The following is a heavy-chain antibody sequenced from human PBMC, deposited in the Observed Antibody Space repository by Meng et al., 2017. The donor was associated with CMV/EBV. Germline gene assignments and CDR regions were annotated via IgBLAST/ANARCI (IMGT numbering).Heavy chain of an antibody. J-gene: IGHJ4*02. V-gene: IGHV1-2*02. Sequence: PGQVGAEMKKPGASVKVSCTTSGFPFSDYYIHWVRQAPGQGLEWMGWVNSNNDATNYARKFQGRVSMTRDTSISTAHMELSRLMSDDTAVYYCVRSSGWSLFDYWGQGTLVTVSS. CDR2: VNSNNDAT. CDR3: VRSSGWSLFDY. CDR1: GFPFSDYY. D-gene: IGHD6-19*01.